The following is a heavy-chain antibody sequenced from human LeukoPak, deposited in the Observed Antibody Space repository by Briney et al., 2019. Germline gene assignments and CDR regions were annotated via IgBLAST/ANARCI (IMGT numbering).Heavy chain of an antibody. V-gene: IGHV4-34*01. J-gene: IGHJ4*02. CDR3: ARRYYYNLGSFPFDF. D-gene: IGHD3-10*01. CDR2: IHNSGTT. Sequence: SETLFLTCAVSGGPFSGYFWSWIRQSSGKGLEWIGEIHNSGTTNYNPSLNSRVTISEDTSKNQFYLNLSSVTAADTAVYYCARRYYYNLGSFPFDFWGQGTLVTVSS. CDR1: GGPFSGYF.